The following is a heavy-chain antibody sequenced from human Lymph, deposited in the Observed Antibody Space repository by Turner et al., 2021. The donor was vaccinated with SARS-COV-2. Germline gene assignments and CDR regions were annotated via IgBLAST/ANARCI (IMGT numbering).Heavy chain of an antibody. J-gene: IGHJ4*02. CDR1: GFTSSSYG. V-gene: IGHV3-23*01. D-gene: IGHD5-12*01. CDR2: ISGSGGST. Sequence: EVQLLESGGVLVQPGGSLRLSGAAAGFTSSSYGMSWVRQAPGKGVELGAAISGSGGSTYYEDSVKSRFTISGDNSKNTLYLQMNSLRAEDTAVYYCAKGVAGGWLQPNSFDYWGQGTLVTVSS. CDR3: AKGVAGGWLQPNSFDY.